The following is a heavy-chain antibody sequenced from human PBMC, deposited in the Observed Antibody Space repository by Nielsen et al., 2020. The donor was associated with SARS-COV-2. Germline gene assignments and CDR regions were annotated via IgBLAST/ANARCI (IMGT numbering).Heavy chain of an antibody. CDR3: ARASADYGDYGPPDYGMDV. CDR1: GFTFSSYA. D-gene: IGHD4-17*01. J-gene: IGHJ6*02. V-gene: IGHV3-30-3*01. Sequence: GESLKISCAASGFTFSSYAMHWVRQAPGKGLEWVAVISYDGSNKYYADSVKGRFTISRDNSKNTLYLQMNSLRAEDTAVYYCARASADYGDYGPPDYGMDVWGQGTTVTVSS. CDR2: ISYDGSNK.